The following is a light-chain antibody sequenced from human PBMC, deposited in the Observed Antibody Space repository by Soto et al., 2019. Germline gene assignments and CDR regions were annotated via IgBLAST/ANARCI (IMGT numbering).Light chain of an antibody. V-gene: IGKV3-11*01. Sequence: EIVFTQSPATLSLSPGERATLSCRASQSVSSYLAWYQQKHGQPPRILIYDASNRDTGIPARFSGSGSGTEFTLPISRLQSEDSEVYYCQQCTNSPWTFGQGTKVDIK. CDR1: QSVSSY. CDR3: QQCTNSPWT. CDR2: DAS. J-gene: IGKJ1*01.